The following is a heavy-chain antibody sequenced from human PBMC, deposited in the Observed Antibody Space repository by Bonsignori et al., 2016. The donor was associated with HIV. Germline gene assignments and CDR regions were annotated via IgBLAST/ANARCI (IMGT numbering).Heavy chain of an antibody. CDR2: INHGGST. Sequence: PGKGLEWIGQINHGGSTNYNPSLKSRVTISMDTSKNQFSLKLSSVTAADTAVYYCAGGSGSYYKTFDYWGQGTLVTVSS. CDR3: AGGSGSYYKTFDY. D-gene: IGHD3-10*01. V-gene: IGHV4-34*01. J-gene: IGHJ4*02.